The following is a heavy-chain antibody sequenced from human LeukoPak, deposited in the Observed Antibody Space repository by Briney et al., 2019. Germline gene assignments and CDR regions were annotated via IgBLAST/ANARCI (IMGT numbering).Heavy chain of an antibody. CDR1: GFTFSTYW. CDR3: ARKFITIFGVVMDFDY. CDR2: IHPDGSVT. D-gene: IGHD3-3*01. J-gene: IGHJ4*02. V-gene: IGHV3-74*01. Sequence: GGSLRLSCAASGFTFSTYWMHWVRLPPGKGLVWVSRIHPDGSVTTYGDTVKGRFTISRDNSKNTLYLQMNSLRGEDTAVYYCARKFITIFGVVMDFDYWGQGTLVTVSS.